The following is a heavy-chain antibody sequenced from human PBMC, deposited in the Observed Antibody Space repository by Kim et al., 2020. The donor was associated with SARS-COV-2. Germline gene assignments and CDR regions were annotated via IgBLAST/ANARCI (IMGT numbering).Heavy chain of an antibody. CDR2: INHSRNT. CDR1: GGSFSGYF. V-gene: IGHV4-34*01. Sequence: SETLSLTCGVYGGSFSGYFWSWIRQLPGKGLEWIGEINHSRNTNYNPSLKSRVTMSVDTSDKQFSLRLTSVTAADTAVYYCARGKRYTYGPPFDYWGQGTLVIVSS. J-gene: IGHJ4*02. D-gene: IGHD5-18*01. CDR3: ARGKRYTYGPPFDY.